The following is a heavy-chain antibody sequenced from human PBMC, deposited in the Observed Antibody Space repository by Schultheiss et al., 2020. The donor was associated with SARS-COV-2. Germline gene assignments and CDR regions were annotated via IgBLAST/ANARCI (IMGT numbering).Heavy chain of an antibody. Sequence: SETLSLTCAVSGYSISSGYYWGWIRQPAGKGLEWIGRINTSGSTNYNPSLESRVTISVDTSKNQFSLKLSSVTAADTAVYYCARDRYSNWAYYYYMDVWGKGTTVTVSS. V-gene: IGHV4-61*02. CDR1: GYSISSGYY. J-gene: IGHJ6*03. D-gene: IGHD4-11*01. CDR2: INTSGST. CDR3: ARDRYSNWAYYYYMDV.